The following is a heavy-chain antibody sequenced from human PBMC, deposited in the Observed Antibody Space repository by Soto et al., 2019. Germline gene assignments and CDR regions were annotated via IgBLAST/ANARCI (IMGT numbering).Heavy chain of an antibody. CDR1: GGSISGYY. D-gene: IGHD5-12*01. J-gene: IGHJ1*01. Sequence: PSETLSLTCTVSGGSISGYYWSWIRQPPGKGLEWIGYIYYSGSTNYNPSLKSRVTISVDTSKNQFSLKLSSVTAADTAVYYCARDRRGGYEVYFQHWGQGTLVTVSS. CDR3: ARDRRGGYEVYFQH. V-gene: IGHV4-59*01. CDR2: IYYSGST.